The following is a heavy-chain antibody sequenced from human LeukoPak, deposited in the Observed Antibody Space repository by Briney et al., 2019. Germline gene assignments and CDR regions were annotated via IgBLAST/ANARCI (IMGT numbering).Heavy chain of an antibody. J-gene: IGHJ4*03. CDR2: IWYDGSNK. V-gene: IGHV3-33*06. Sequence: GRSLRLSCAPSGFTFSSYGMHWVRQAPGKGLEWVAVIWYDGSNKYYADSVKGRFTISRDNSKNTLYLQMNSLRAEDTAVCYCAKAGGGSYYEFLDYCGQGTTVTVSS. D-gene: IGHD1-26*01. CDR1: GFTFSSYG. CDR3: AKAGGGSYYEFLDY.